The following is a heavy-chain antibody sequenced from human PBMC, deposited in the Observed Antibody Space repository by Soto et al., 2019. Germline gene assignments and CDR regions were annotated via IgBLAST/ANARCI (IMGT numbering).Heavy chain of an antibody. D-gene: IGHD2-15*01. J-gene: IGHJ5*02. Sequence: SETLSLTCTVSGGSISSYYWSWIRQPPGKGLEWIGYIYYSGSTNYNPSLKSRVTMTSNTSISTAYMELSSLRFEDTAVYYCARGIPGYCGGATCYSGWFDPWGQGTLVTVSS. CDR3: ARGIPGYCGGATCYSGWFDP. CDR1: GGSISSYY. CDR2: IYYSGST. V-gene: IGHV4-59*01.